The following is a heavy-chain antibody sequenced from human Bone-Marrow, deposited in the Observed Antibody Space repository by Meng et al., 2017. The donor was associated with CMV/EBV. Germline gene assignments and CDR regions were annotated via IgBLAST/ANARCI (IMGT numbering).Heavy chain of an antibody. CDR1: GFTFSSYA. V-gene: IGHV3-30-3*01. D-gene: IGHD3-22*01. Sequence: GGSLRLSCAASGFTFSSYAMHWVRQAPGKGLEWVAAISYDGSNKYYADSVKGRFTISRDNSKNTLYLQMNSLRAEDTAVYYCARDGTMIVVGGAFDIWGQGTMVTVSS. CDR2: ISYDGSNK. CDR3: ARDGTMIVVGGAFDI. J-gene: IGHJ3*02.